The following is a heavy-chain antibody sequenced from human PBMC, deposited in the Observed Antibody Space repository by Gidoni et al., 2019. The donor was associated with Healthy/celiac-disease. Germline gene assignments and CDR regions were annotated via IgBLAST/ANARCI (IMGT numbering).Heavy chain of an antibody. V-gene: IGHV4-39*07. CDR2: IYYSGST. CDR3: ARELAAAGKALNWFDP. Sequence: QLQLPESGPGLVKPSETLSLTCTLSGGSISSSRYYWGWTRQPPGKGLECIGCIYYSGSTYYNPSLKSRVTISVDTSNNQFSLKLSSVTAADTAVYYCARELAAAGKALNWFDPWGQGTLVTVSS. D-gene: IGHD6-13*01. J-gene: IGHJ5*02. CDR1: GGSISSSRYY.